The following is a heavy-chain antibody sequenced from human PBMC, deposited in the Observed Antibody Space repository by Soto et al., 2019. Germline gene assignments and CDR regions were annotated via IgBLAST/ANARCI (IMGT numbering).Heavy chain of an antibody. V-gene: IGHV4-38-2*01. CDR2: IYHSGST. D-gene: IGHD6-19*01. CDR3: ARVHGWNFEY. CDR1: GYSISSGYY. J-gene: IGHJ4*02. Sequence: PSETLSLTCAVSGYSISSGYYWGWIRQPPGKGLEWIGSIYHSGSTYYNPSLKSRVTISVDTSKNQFSLKLSSVTAADTAVYYCARVHGWNFEYWGQGTLVTVSS.